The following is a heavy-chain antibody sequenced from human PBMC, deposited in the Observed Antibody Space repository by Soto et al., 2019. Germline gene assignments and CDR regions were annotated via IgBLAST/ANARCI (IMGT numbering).Heavy chain of an antibody. CDR1: GGTFSSYA. V-gene: IGHV1-69*13. Sequence: GASVKVSCKASGGTFSSYAISWVRQAPGQGLEWMGGIIPIFGTANHAQKFQGRVTITADESTSTAYMELSSLRSEDTAVYYCAREYSYGYHWFDPWGQGTLVTVSS. J-gene: IGHJ5*02. D-gene: IGHD5-18*01. CDR3: AREYSYGYHWFDP. CDR2: IIPIFGTA.